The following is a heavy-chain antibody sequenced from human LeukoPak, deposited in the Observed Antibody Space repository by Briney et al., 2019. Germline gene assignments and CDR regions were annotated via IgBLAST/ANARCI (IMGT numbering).Heavy chain of an antibody. CDR2: IYHSGST. Sequence: SETLSLTCAVSGGSISSSNWWSWVRQPPGKGLEWIGEIYHSGSTNYNPSLKSRVTISVDKSKNQFSLKLSSVTAADTAVYYCARGVGATESTAGYYYYMDVWGKGTTVTISS. D-gene: IGHD1-26*01. CDR3: ARGVGATESTAGYYYYMDV. J-gene: IGHJ6*03. CDR1: GGSISSSNW. V-gene: IGHV4-4*02.